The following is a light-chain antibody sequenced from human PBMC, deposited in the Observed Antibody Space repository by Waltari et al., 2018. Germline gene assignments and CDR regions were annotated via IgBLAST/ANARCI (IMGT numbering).Light chain of an antibody. V-gene: IGKV4-1*01. CDR3: QQYYDLPWT. CDR1: QTILYNSNNKYA. CDR2: WAS. J-gene: IGKJ1*01. Sequence: DIVMTQSPDSLAVSLGERATINCKSSQTILYNSNNKYALAWYKQKPGRPPKLLIYWASTRESEVPDRFSGSGSRTDFTLTISSLQPDDAAVYFCQQYYDLPWTFGQGTKVEVK.